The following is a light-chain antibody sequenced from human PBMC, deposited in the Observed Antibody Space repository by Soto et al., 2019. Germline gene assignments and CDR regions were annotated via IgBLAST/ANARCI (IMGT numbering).Light chain of an antibody. V-gene: IGLV1-40*01. CDR3: QSYDSSLSGYV. CDR2: GIT. J-gene: IGLJ1*01. Sequence: QAVVTQPPSVSGAPGQWVTISCTGSSSNFGAGFDVHWYQQLPGTAPKLLIYGITNRPSGVPDRFSGSKSGTSASLAITGLQAEDEAVYYCQSYDSSLSGYVFGTGTKLTVL. CDR1: SSNFGAGFD.